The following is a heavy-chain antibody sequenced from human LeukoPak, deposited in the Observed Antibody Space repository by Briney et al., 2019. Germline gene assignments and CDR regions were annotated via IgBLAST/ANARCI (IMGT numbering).Heavy chain of an antibody. J-gene: IGHJ4*02. CDR2: ISYDGRTK. CDR1: GFSFSTYT. V-gene: IGHV3-30-3*01. Sequence: GRSLRLSCVVSGFSFSTYTMHWVRQAPGKGLEWVAVISYDGRTKYYADSVKGRFTISRDSSKNTLYLQMNSLRAEDTAVYYCARDTYRDKPDYFDYWDQGTLVTVSS. D-gene: IGHD2-21*01. CDR3: ARDTYRDKPDYFDY.